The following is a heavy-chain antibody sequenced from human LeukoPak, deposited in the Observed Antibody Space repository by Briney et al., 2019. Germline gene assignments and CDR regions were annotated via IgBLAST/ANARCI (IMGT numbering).Heavy chain of an antibody. CDR2: IYYSGST. CDR3: ARVYYCSGTSCHISFDY. Sequence: PSQTLSLTCTVSGGSISSCGYYWSWIRQHPGKGLEWIGYIYYSGSTYYNPSLKSRVTISVDTSKNQFSLKLSSVTAADTAVYYCARVYYCSGTSCHISFDYWGQGTLVTVSS. D-gene: IGHD2-2*02. CDR1: GGSISSCGYY. V-gene: IGHV4-31*03. J-gene: IGHJ4*02.